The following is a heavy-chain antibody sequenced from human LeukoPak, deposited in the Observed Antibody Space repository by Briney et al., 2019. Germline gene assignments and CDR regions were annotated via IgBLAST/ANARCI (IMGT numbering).Heavy chain of an antibody. CDR2: IYYSGST. V-gene: IGHV4-39*01. D-gene: IGHD6-13*01. CDR3: AREPIAAAGTD. CDR1: GGSISSSSYY. J-gene: IGHJ4*02. Sequence: TSETLSLTCTVSGGSISSSSYYWGWIRQPPGKGLEWIGGIYYSGSTYYNPSLKSRVAISVDTSKNQFSLKLSSVTAADTAVYYCAREPIAAAGTDWGQGTLVTVSS.